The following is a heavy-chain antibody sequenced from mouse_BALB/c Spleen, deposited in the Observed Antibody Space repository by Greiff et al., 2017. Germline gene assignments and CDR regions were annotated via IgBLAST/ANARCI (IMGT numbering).Heavy chain of an antibody. D-gene: IGHD4-1*01. V-gene: IGHV5-6-3*01. J-gene: IGHJ3*01. Sequence: EVKVVESGGGLVQPGGSLKLSCAASGFTFSSYGMSWVRQTPDKRLELVATINSNGGSTYYPDSVKGRFTISRDNAKNTLYLQMSSLKSEDTAMYYCARSGTGFADWGQGTLVTVSA. CDR3: ARSGTGFAD. CDR1: GFTFSSYG. CDR2: INSNGGST.